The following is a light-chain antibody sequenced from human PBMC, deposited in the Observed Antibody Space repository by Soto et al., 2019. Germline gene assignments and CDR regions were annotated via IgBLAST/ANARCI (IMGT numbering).Light chain of an antibody. J-gene: IGKJ1*01. CDR2: GAS. Sequence: ESVLTQSPGTQSLSPGERATLSCRASQRVSSRALAWYQQKPGQAPSLPLSGASTRATGFPDRFSGSGSVTDFALTISRLEPEDFAVYYCQLSGNSRWTFGQVTKVEIK. CDR3: QLSGNSRWT. CDR1: QRVSSRA. V-gene: IGKV3-20*01.